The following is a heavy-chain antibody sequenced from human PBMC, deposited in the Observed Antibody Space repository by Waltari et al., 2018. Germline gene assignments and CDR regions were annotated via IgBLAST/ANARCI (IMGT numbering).Heavy chain of an antibody. V-gene: IGHV1-69-2*01. CDR2: VDPEDGET. J-gene: IGHJ4*02. D-gene: IGHD3-10*01. CDR3: ATAHSMVRGVITLDY. Sequence: EVQLVQSGAEVKKPGATVKISCKASGYTFTDYYMHWVQQAPGQGLEWMGRVDPEDGETRYAEKFQGRVTITADTSTDTAYMELSSLRSEDTAVYYCATAHSMVRGVITLDYWGQGTLVTVSS. CDR1: GYTFTDYY.